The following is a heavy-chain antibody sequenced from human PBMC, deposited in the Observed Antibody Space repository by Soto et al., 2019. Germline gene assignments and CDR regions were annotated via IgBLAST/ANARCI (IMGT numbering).Heavy chain of an antibody. J-gene: IGHJ4*02. CDR2: IWYDGSDK. Sequence: PGGSLRLSCAASGLTFSRYGMHWVRQAPGKGLKWVAVIWYDGSDKYYADSVKGRFTISRDNSKNTLYLQMNSLRGEDTALYYCARGYYYDGSGSPLDYWGLGTLVTVSS. CDR3: ARGYYYDGSGSPLDY. D-gene: IGHD3-22*01. V-gene: IGHV3-33*01. CDR1: GLTFSRYG.